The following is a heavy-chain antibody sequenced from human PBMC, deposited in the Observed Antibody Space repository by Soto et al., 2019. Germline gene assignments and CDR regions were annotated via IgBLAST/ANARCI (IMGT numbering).Heavy chain of an antibody. V-gene: IGHV1-18*04. CDR3: ARREDSSSGYDWYYYYGMDC. Sequence: ASVKVSCKASGYTFTSYGISWVRQAPGQGLEWMGWISAYNGNTNYAQKLQGRVTMTTDTSTSTAYMELRSLRSDDTAVYYCARREDSSSGYDWYYYYGMDCWGQGTTVTVAS. J-gene: IGHJ6*02. CDR1: GYTFTSYG. D-gene: IGHD6-13*01. CDR2: ISAYNGNT.